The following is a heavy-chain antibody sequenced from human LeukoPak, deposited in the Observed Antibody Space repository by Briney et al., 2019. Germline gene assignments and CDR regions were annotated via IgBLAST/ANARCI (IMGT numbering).Heavy chain of an antibody. CDR2: IKEDGSEK. J-gene: IGHJ4*02. CDR1: ARSFTSDY. Sequence: GGSLRLSCAASARSFTSDYMALVRQAPGRGLEWVAHIKEDGSEKNYVDSVKGRFTISRYTAKNSLYLQVNSLRGEDTAVYYCGTYYDYKFDYWGQGTLVTVSS. CDR3: GTYYDYKFDY. D-gene: IGHD3-16*01. V-gene: IGHV3-7*01.